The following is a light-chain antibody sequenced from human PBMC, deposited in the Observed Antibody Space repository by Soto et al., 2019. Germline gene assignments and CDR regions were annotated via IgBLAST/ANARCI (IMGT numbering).Light chain of an antibody. Sequence: EIVMTQSPATLSVSPGERATLSCRASQSVSSNLAWYQQKPGQSPRLLIYGASTRATGIPARFSGSGSGTEFTLTISSLQSEDFAVSYCQQDIHWLPGIFGQGTKLEIK. V-gene: IGKV3-15*01. J-gene: IGKJ2*01. CDR2: GAS. CDR1: QSVSSN. CDR3: QQDIHWLPGI.